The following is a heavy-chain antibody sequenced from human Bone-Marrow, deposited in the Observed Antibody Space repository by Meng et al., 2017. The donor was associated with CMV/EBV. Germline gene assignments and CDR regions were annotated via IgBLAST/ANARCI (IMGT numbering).Heavy chain of an antibody. J-gene: IGHJ6*02. CDR1: GGTFSSYA. CDR2: IIPILGIA. Sequence: SVKVSCKASGGTFSSYAISWVRQAPGQGLEWMGGIIPILGIANYAQKFQGRVTITADKSTSTAYMELSSPRSEDTAVYYCAITLRWSKGAYYYYGMDVWGQGTTVTVSS. D-gene: IGHD4-23*01. CDR3: AITLRWSKGAYYYYGMDV. V-gene: IGHV1-69*10.